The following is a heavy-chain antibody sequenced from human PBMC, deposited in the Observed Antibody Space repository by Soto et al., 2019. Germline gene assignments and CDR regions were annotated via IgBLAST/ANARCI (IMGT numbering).Heavy chain of an antibody. D-gene: IGHD3-10*01. CDR2: ISSNGGST. Sequence: GGSLRLSCSASGFTFSSYAMHWVRQAPGKGLEYVSAISSNGGSTYYADSVKGRFTISRDNSKNTLYLQMSSLRAEDTAVYYCAGTMVRGGRLWGMDVWGQGTTVTVSS. J-gene: IGHJ6*02. V-gene: IGHV3-64D*08. CDR1: GFTFSSYA. CDR3: AGTMVRGGRLWGMDV.